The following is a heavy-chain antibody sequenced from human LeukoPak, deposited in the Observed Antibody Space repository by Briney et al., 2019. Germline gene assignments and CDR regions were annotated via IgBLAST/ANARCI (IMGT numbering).Heavy chain of an antibody. CDR2: ISSSGSTI. V-gene: IGHV3-48*03. CDR1: GFTFSSYE. CDR3: VRVPPVEMATIKGG. D-gene: IGHD5-24*01. J-gene: IGHJ4*02. Sequence: PGGSLRLSCAASGFTFSSYEMNWVRQAPGKGLEWVSYISSSGSTIYYADSVKGRFTISRDNAKNSLYLQMNSLRAEDTAVYYCVRVPPVEMATIKGGWGQGTLVTVSS.